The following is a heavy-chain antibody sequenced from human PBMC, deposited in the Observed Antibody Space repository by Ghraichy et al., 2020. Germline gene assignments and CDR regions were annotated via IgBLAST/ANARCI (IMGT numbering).Heavy chain of an antibody. D-gene: IGHD3-22*01. J-gene: IGHJ4*02. CDR2: ISSSSSTI. CDR1: GFTFSSYS. V-gene: IGHV3-48*02. Sequence: GESLNISCAASGFTFSSYSMNWVRQAPGKGLEWVSYISSSSSTIYYADSVKGRFTISRDNAKNSLYLQMNSLRDEDTAVYYCAVYYYDSSGYYYVRPFDYWGQGTLVTVSS. CDR3: AVYYYDSSGYYYVRPFDY.